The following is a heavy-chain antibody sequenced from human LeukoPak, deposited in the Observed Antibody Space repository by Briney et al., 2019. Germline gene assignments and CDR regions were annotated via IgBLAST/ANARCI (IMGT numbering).Heavy chain of an antibody. V-gene: IGHV4-59*01. Sequence: PSETLSLTCTVSSASISTYYWSWIRQPPGKGLEWIGYIYHSGTSNYNPSLKSRVTMSVDTSKSQFSLSLSPVTSADTAVYYCAKAAKYYFGSDTYYYFDYWGQGILVTVSS. CDR1: SASISTYY. D-gene: IGHD3-10*01. CDR3: AKAAKYYFGSDTYYYFDY. J-gene: IGHJ4*02. CDR2: IYHSGTS.